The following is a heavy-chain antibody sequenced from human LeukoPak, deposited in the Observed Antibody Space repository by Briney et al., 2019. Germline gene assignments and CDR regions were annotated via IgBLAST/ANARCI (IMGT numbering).Heavy chain of an antibody. CDR1: GFTFSSYT. CDR2: ISGSGGRT. V-gene: IGHV3-23*01. Sequence: PGGSLRLSCAASGFTFSSYTMSWVRQAPGKGLEWVSAISGSGGRTYYADSVKGRFTSSRDNSKNTLYVQMNSLRAEDTAVYYCAKGLTIFGWGQGTLVTVSS. D-gene: IGHD3-3*01. J-gene: IGHJ4*02. CDR3: AKGLTIFG.